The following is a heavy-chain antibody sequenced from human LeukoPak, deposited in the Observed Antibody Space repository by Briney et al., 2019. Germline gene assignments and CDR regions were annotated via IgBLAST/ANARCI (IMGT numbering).Heavy chain of an antibody. CDR1: GYTFTNYG. V-gene: IGHV1-18*01. CDR2: ISAYNGNT. D-gene: IGHD6-6*01. J-gene: IGHJ4*02. CDR3: ARDVGAKYSRALDY. Sequence: ASVTVSCKASGYTFTNYGISWVRQAPGQGLEWMGWISAYNGNTNYAQKLQGRVTMTTDTSTSTAYMELRSLRSDDTAVYYCARDVGAKYSRALDYWGQGTLVTVSS.